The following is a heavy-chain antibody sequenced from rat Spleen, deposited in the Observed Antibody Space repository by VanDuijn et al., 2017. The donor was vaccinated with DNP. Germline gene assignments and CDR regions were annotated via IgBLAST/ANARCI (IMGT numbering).Heavy chain of an antibody. CDR2: ISYSGST. V-gene: IGHV3-1*01. CDR1: GYSITSNY. Sequence: EVQLQESGPGLVKPSQSLSLTCSVTGYSITSNYWGWIRKFPGNKMEWIGHISYSGSTTYRPSLKSRISITRDTSKNQFFLQLRSVTTEDTATYYCARWGDYFDYWGQGVMVTVSS. CDR3: ARWGDYFDY. J-gene: IGHJ2*01.